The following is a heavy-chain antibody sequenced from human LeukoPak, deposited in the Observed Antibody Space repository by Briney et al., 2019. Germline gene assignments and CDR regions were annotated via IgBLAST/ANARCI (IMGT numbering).Heavy chain of an antibody. Sequence: SQTLSHTCAISGDSVSSNNGAWNWIRQSPSRGLEWLGRTYYNDYAGSLMSRITISPDTSKNQFSLQVYSVTPEDTAVYYCARDVGTTGWHTYDFWGQGTLVTVSS. CDR2: TYYN. CDR1: GDSVSSNNGA. V-gene: IGHV6-1*01. J-gene: IGHJ4*02. CDR3: ARDVGTTGWHTYDF. D-gene: IGHD3-9*01.